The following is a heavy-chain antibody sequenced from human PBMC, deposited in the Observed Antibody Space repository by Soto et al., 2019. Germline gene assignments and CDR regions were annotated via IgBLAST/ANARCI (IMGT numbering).Heavy chain of an antibody. CDR2: IYSEGTT. Sequence: PGGSLRLSCAASGLTVSSNYMSWVRQAPGKGLEWVSVIYSEGTTYYADSVKGRFTVSRDNSKNTLYLQMNSLRVEDTAVYYCALDPRAHSYGLFWSHSHLDVWGQGTTVTVSS. V-gene: IGHV3-53*01. CDR3: ALDPRAHSYGLFWSHSHLDV. CDR1: GLTVSSNY. J-gene: IGHJ6*02. D-gene: IGHD5-18*01.